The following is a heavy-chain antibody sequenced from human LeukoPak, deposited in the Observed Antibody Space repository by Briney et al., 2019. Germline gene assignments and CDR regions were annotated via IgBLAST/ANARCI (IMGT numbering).Heavy chain of an antibody. J-gene: IGHJ4*02. CDR3: ASHPWRQQWLPLDY. CDR2: VYSLGST. D-gene: IGHD5-18*01. CDR1: GGSISSNIYY. V-gene: IGHV4-39*01. Sequence: PSETLSLTCTVSGGSISSNIYYWGWIRQPPGKGLEWIGSVYSLGSTYYNPSLKSRVTISVDTSKSQFSLKLKSVTAADTAVYCCASHPWRQQWLPLDYWGQGTLVTVSS.